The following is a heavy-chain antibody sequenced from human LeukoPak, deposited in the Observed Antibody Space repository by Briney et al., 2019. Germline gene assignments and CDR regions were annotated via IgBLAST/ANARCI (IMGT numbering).Heavy chain of an antibody. J-gene: IGHJ5*02. CDR1: GYTFTSYD. V-gene: IGHV1-8*01. CDR3: AKAGIVATMNADWFDP. CDR2: MNPNSGNT. D-gene: IGHD5-12*01. Sequence: ASVKVSCKASGYTFTSYDINWVRQATGQGLEWMGWMNPNSGNTDYAQKFQGGVTMTRDTSISTAYMELSSLRSEDTAVYYCAKAGIVATMNADWFDPWGQGTLVTVSS.